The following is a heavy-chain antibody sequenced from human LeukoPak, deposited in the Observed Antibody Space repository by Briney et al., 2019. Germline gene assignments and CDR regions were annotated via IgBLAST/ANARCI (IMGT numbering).Heavy chain of an antibody. V-gene: IGHV3-7*01. CDR1: GSTFSSYW. CDR3: ARAGSGSYPYGMDV. Sequence: PGGSLRLSCAASGSTFSSYWMSWVRQAPGKGLEWVANIKQDGSGKYYVDSVKGRFTISRDNAKNSLYLQMNSLRAEDTAVYYCARAGSGSYPYGMDVWGQGTTVTVSS. CDR2: IKQDGSGK. J-gene: IGHJ6*02. D-gene: IGHD3-10*01.